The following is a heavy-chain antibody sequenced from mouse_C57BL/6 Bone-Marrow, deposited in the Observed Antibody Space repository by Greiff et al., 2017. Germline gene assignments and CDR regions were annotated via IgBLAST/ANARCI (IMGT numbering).Heavy chain of an antibody. V-gene: IGHV14-4*01. Sequence: EVKLQESGAELVRPGASVKLSCTASGFNIKDDYMHWVKQRPEQGLEWIGWIDPENGDTEYASKFQGKATITADTSSNTAYLQLSSLTSEDTAVYYCTTRGSTMITATRRWFAYWGQGTLVTVSA. J-gene: IGHJ3*01. D-gene: IGHD2-4*01. CDR3: TTRGSTMITATRRWFAY. CDR2: IDPENGDT. CDR1: GFNIKDDY.